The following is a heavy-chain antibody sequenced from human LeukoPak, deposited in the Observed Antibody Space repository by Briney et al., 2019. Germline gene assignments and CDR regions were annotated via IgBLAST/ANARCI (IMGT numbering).Heavy chain of an antibody. J-gene: IGHJ4*02. D-gene: IGHD1-26*01. CDR2: IYYSGST. CDR3: AREAYVGPIYFDS. Sequence: SETLSLTCTVSGGSISSYYWSCIRQPPGKGLEWIGYIYYSGSTNYNPSLKSRVTISVDTSKNQFSLKLSSVTAADTAVYYCAREAYVGPIYFDSWGQGILVSVSS. V-gene: IGHV4-59*12. CDR1: GGSISSYY.